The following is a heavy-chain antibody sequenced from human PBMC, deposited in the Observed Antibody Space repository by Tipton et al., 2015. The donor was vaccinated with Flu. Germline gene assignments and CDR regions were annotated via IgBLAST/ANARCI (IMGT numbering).Heavy chain of an antibody. CDR2: IYYSEST. CDR3: ARQKGGISSGYYYYFDY. V-gene: IGHV4-39*07. CDR1: GDSISSSSYY. D-gene: IGHD3-22*01. J-gene: IGHJ4*02. Sequence: TPSLTCTVSGDSISSSSYYWGWIRQPPGEGLEWIGSIYYSESTYYNPSLESRVTISLDTSKKQFSLKLSSVTAADTAVYYCARQKGGISSGYYYYFDYWGPGTLVTVSS.